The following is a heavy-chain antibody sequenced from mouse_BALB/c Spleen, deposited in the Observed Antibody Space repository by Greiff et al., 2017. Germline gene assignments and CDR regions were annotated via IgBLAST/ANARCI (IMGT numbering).Heavy chain of an antibody. V-gene: IGHV5-17*02. CDR1: GFTFSSFG. Sequence: EVKLVESGGGLVQPGGSRKLSCAASGFTFSSFGMHWVRQAPEKGLEWVAYISSGSSTIYYADTVKGRFTISRDNPKNTLFLQMTSLRSEDTAMYYCARVDYGYDWFAYWGQGTLVTVSA. CDR3: ARVDYGYDWFAY. CDR2: ISSGSSTI. D-gene: IGHD2-2*01. J-gene: IGHJ3*01.